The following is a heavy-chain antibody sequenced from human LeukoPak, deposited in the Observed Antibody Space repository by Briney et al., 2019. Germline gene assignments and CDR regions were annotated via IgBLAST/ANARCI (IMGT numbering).Heavy chain of an antibody. CDR1: GFTFSSYG. CDR2: IRNQANGRTT. D-gene: IGHD6-13*01. V-gene: IGHV3-72*01. J-gene: IGHJ4*02. Sequence: QSGGSLRLSCRTSGFTFSSYGMIWVRQAPGKGLEWVGRIRNQANGRTTEYATSVKGRFIISRDDSQNSIYLQMNSLKTEDTAVYYCTRSPSSGSFVFDYWGQGTLVTVSS. CDR3: TRSPSSGSFVFDY.